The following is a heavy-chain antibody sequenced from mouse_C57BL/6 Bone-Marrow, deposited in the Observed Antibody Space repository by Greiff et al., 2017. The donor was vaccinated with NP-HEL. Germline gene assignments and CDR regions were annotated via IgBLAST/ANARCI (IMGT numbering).Heavy chain of an antibody. V-gene: IGHV1-69*01. CDR3: ARWDYYGSSYFDY. Sequence: VQLQESGAELVMPGASVKLSCKASGYTFTSYWMHWVKQRPGQGLEWIGEIDPSDSYTNYNQKFKGKSTLTVDKSSSTAYMQLSSLTSEDSAVYYCARWDYYGSSYFDYWGQGTTLTVSS. CDR1: GYTFTSYW. D-gene: IGHD1-1*01. CDR2: IDPSDSYT. J-gene: IGHJ2*01.